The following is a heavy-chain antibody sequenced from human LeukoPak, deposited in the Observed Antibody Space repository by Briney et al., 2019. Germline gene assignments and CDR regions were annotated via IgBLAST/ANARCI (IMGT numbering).Heavy chain of an antibody. J-gene: IGHJ4*02. CDR1: GYTFTSYG. D-gene: IGHD6-19*01. Sequence: ASVKVSCKASGYTFTSYGIVWVRQAPGQGLEWVGWISAYNDYTNYAQKFQGRVTMTTDTSTSTAYMELRSLRSDDTAVYYCARDLADSSGYYRGFDFWGQGTLVTV. CDR2: ISAYNDYT. CDR3: ARDLADSSGYYRGFDF. V-gene: IGHV1-18*01.